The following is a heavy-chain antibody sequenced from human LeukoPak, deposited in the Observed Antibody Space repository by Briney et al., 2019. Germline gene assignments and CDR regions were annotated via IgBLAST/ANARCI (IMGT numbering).Heavy chain of an antibody. V-gene: IGHV1-2*02. Sequence: ASVKVSCKASGYTFTGYYMHWVRQAPGQGLEWMGWINPNSGGTNYAQKFQGRVTMTRDTSISTAYIELSRLRSDDTAVYYCARERTTLYPYYGSGRYYYYGMDVWGQGTTVTVSS. J-gene: IGHJ6*02. CDR2: INPNSGGT. D-gene: IGHD3-10*01. CDR1: GYTFTGYY. CDR3: ARERTTLYPYYGSGRYYYYGMDV.